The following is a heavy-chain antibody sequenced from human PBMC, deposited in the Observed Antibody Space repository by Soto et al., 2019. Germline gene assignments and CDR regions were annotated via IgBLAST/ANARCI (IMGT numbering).Heavy chain of an antibody. CDR1: GYTFTSYY. D-gene: IGHD2-2*01. Sequence: ASVKVSCKASGYTFTSYYMHWVRQAPGQGLEWMGIINPSGGSTSYVQKFQGRVTMTRDTSTGTVYMELSSLRSEDTAVYYCARDGHCSSTSCYEYYYYGMDVWGKGTTVTVSS. CDR3: ARDGHCSSTSCYEYYYYGMDV. CDR2: INPSGGST. V-gene: IGHV1-46*01. J-gene: IGHJ6*04.